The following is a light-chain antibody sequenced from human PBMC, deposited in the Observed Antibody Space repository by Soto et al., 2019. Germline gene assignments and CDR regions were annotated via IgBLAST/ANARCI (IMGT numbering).Light chain of an antibody. CDR1: SSNIGAGFD. CDR3: QAFWL. Sequence: QSVLTQPPSVSGAPGQRVTISCTGSSSNIGAGFDVHWYQQFPGTAPKLLIYGNNNRPSGVPDRFSGSKSDTSASLTITGLQAEDEADYYCQAFWLFGGGTKVTVL. J-gene: IGLJ3*02. CDR2: GNN. V-gene: IGLV1-40*01.